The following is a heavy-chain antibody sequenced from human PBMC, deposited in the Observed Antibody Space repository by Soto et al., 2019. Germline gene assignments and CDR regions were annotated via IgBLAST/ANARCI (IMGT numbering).Heavy chain of an antibody. CDR3: ARGTRALITSFFAY. Sequence: SETLSLTCSVSGDAISNFYWSWIRQTPGRGLEWIGCVHESGSTDYNPSLKGRVTISLHTSKSQFSLSLRSATAADTATYYCARGTRALITSFFAYWGQGIPVTVPQ. V-gene: IGHV4-59*03. CDR1: GDAISNFY. D-gene: IGHD1-20*01. CDR2: VHESGST. J-gene: IGHJ4*02.